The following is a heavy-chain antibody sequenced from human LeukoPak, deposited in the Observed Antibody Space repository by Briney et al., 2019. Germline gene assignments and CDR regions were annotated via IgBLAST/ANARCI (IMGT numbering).Heavy chain of an antibody. CDR2: IYYSGST. V-gene: IGHV4-39*01. J-gene: IGHJ4*02. Sequence: SETLSLTCAVSGGSIIESTYYWGWIRQPPGKGLEWIGTIYYSGSTYYSPSLKSRVTISVDTSRNEFSLRLTSVTAADTAMYYCARHSAIVGAPHFDYWGQGTLVTVSS. CDR3: ARHSAIVGAPHFDY. D-gene: IGHD1-26*01. CDR1: GGSIIESTYY.